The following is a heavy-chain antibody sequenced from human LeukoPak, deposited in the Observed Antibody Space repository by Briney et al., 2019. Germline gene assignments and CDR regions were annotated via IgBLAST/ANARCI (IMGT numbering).Heavy chain of an antibody. Sequence: SETLSLTCAVSGGSFSGYYWSWIRQSPGRGLEWIGETNHSGDTNYNSSVKSRVTISVDTSKNQFSLKVRSLTAADTAVYYCARGPTISETGYFDYWGQGTLVTVSS. CDR1: GGSFSGYY. D-gene: IGHD1-1*01. J-gene: IGHJ4*03. CDR2: TNHSGDT. V-gene: IGHV4-34*01. CDR3: ARGPTISETGYFDY.